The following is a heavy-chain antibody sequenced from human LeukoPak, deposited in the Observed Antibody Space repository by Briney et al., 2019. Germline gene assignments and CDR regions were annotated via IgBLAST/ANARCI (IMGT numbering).Heavy chain of an antibody. V-gene: IGHV1-2*02. CDR3: ASGPSDLGSSSQY. CDR1: SYAFTDYH. J-gene: IGHJ4*02. Sequence: GASVKVSCKASSYAFTDYHVHWVRQAPGQGPEWMGWINPNSGGTKCAQKFQGRVTMTRDTSISTAYMELSRLRSDDTAVYYCASGPSDLGSSSQYWGQGTLVTVSS. D-gene: IGHD6-6*01. CDR2: INPNSGGT.